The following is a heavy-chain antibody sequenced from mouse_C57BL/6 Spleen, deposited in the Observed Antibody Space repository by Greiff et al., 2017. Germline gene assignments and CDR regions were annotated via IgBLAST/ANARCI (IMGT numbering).Heavy chain of an antibody. V-gene: IGHV1-82*01. Sequence: VQLQQSGPELVKPGASVKISCKASGYAFSSSWMNWVKQRPGKGLEWIGRIYPGDGDTNYNGKFKGKATLTADKSSSTAYMQLSSLTSEDSAVYVCARTGTDAMDDWGQGTSVTVSS. CDR2: IYPGDGDT. CDR3: ARTGTDAMDD. CDR1: GYAFSSSW. J-gene: IGHJ4*01. D-gene: IGHD4-1*01.